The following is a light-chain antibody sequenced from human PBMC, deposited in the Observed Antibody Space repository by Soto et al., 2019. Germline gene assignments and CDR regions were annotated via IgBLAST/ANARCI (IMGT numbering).Light chain of an antibody. CDR3: KSYTSRSTYV. CDR2: DVS. J-gene: IGLJ1*01. V-gene: IGLV2-14*03. CDR1: SSDVGGYNS. Sequence: QSVLTQPASVSGSPGQWITISCSGTSSDVGGYNSVSWYQHHPGKAPKLMIYDVSNRSSGVSSRFSGSKSDNTASLTISGLQAEDEADYYCKSYTSRSTYVFGTGTKVTVL.